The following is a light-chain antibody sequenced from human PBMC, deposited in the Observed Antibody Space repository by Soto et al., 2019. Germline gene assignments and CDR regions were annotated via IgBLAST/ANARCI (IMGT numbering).Light chain of an antibody. J-gene: IGKJ5*01. Sequence: EIVLTQSPGTLSLSPGERATLSCRASQSVSSYLAWYQQKPGQAPRLLIYDASNRATGIPARFSGSGSGTDFTLTISSLEPEDLAVYYCQQRSNWPPITFGQGTRLEI. CDR2: DAS. V-gene: IGKV3-11*01. CDR3: QQRSNWPPIT. CDR1: QSVSSY.